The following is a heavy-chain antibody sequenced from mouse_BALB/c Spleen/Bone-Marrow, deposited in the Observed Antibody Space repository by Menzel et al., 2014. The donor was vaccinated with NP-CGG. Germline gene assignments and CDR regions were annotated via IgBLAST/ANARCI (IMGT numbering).Heavy chain of an antibody. V-gene: IGHV1-18*01. CDR1: GYSFTGYT. CDR3: ARSGYGRYAMDY. Sequence: EVKLVESGPELVKPGASMKISCKASGYSFTGYTMNWVKQSHGKNLEWIGLINPYNGGIRYNQKFKGKATLTVDKSSSTAYMELLSPTSEDSAVYYRARSGYGRYAMDYWGQGTSVTVSS. J-gene: IGHJ4*01. D-gene: IGHD2-2*01. CDR2: INPYNGGI.